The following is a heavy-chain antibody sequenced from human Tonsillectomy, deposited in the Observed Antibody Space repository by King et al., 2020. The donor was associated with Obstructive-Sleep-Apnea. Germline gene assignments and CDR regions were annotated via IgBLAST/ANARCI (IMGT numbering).Heavy chain of an antibody. V-gene: IGHV1-69*04. CDR1: GGTFSSYA. Sequence: QLVQSGAEVKKPGSSVKVSCKASGGTFSSYAITWVRQAPGQGLEWMGRIIPILGIANYAQKFQGRVTIIANKSTSTAYMELSSLRSEDTAVYYCARDEDVDTAMVTDCWGQGTLVTVSS. D-gene: IGHD5-18*01. J-gene: IGHJ4*02. CDR2: IIPILGIA. CDR3: ARDEDVDTAMVTDC.